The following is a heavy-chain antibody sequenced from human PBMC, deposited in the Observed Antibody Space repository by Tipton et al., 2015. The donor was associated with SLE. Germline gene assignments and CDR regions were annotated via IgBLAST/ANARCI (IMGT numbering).Heavy chain of an antibody. D-gene: IGHD3-10*01. Sequence: GSLRLSCSASGFTFSSYAMHWVRQAPGKGLEYVSVISSNGGSTYYADSVKGRFTISRDNSKNTLYLQMSSLRAEDTAVYYCARFARGGYWGQGTLVTVSS. CDR1: GFTFSSYA. V-gene: IGHV3-64D*08. CDR3: ARFARGGY. J-gene: IGHJ4*02. CDR2: ISSNGGST.